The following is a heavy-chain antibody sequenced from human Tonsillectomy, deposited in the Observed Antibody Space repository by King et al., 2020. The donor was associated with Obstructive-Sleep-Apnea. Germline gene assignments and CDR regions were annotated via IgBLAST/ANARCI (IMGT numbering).Heavy chain of an antibody. CDR1: GFTFSYYS. CDR2: ISYGGSNK. V-gene: IGHV3-30*04. D-gene: IGHD1-26*01. CDR3: ARGNGIVGARSLDY. Sequence: VQLVESGGGVVQPGRSLRLSCAASGFTFSYYSMHWVRQAPGKGLEWVAVISYGGSNKYYADSVEGRFTSSRDNSKNTLSLQMNSLRSGDTAVYYCARGNGIVGARSLDYWGQGTLVTVSS. J-gene: IGHJ4*02.